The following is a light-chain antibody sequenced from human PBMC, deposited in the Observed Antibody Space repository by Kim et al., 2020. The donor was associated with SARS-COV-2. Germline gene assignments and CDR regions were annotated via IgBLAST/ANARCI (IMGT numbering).Light chain of an antibody. CDR3: QQYNNPRPYT. CDR2: GAS. V-gene: IGKV3-15*01. Sequence: EIVLTQSPATLSVSPGERATLSCRASQSVSSNLSWYQQKPGQAPRLLIYGASTRATGIPARFSGSGSGTEFTLTISSLQSEDFAVYYCQQYNNPRPYTFGQGTKLEI. CDR1: QSVSSN. J-gene: IGKJ2*01.